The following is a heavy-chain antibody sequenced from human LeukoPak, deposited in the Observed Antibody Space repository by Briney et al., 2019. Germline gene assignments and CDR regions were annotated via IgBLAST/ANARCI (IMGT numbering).Heavy chain of an antibody. Sequence: PGGSLRLSCAASGFTFSSYSMNWVRQAPGKGLEWVSFISSSSSYKYYADSVKGRFTISRDNAKNSLYLQMNSLRAEDTAVYYCARDTQVVAPTDAFDIWGQGTMVTVSS. D-gene: IGHD2-15*01. CDR3: ARDTQVVAPTDAFDI. CDR1: GFTFSSYS. CDR2: ISSSSSYK. V-gene: IGHV3-21*01. J-gene: IGHJ3*02.